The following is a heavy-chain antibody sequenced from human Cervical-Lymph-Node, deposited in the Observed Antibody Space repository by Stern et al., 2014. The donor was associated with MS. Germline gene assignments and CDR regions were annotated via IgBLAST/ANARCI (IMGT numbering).Heavy chain of an antibody. D-gene: IGHD3-22*01. CDR3: ARVFTYYDGVDPRRRFDP. J-gene: IGHJ5*02. CDR2: ISSGGTIV. Sequence: VQLVESGGGLVKPGGSLRLSCAASGFTFSDYYMTWILQAPGKGLEWVSYISSGGTIVYYADSVKGRFTVSRDNANNSLFLQMNSLRAEDTAVYYCARVFTYYDGVDPRRRFDPWGQGSLVTVSS. V-gene: IGHV3-11*01. CDR1: GFTFSDYY.